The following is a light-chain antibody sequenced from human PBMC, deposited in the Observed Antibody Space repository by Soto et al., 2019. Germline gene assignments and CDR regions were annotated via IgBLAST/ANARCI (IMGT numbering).Light chain of an antibody. V-gene: IGKV1-39*01. CDR3: QQSSTLPLT. CDR1: QSASSL. Sequence: DIQMTQSPSSLSASVGDSVSITCRASQSASSLLNWYQKKPGKAPYLLIYGASTLQSGVPSRFSGAGSGTDFSLTISTLQPDESASYYWQQSSTLPLTFGGGIQVEIK. CDR2: GAS. J-gene: IGKJ4*01.